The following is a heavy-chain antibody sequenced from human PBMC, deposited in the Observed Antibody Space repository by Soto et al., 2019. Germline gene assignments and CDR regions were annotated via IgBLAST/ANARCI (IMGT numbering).Heavy chain of an antibody. CDR2: ISSSGST. V-gene: IGHV4-34*10. CDR3: ARSGVTGIVIPSHWFDP. CDR1: GGSFSGYY. Sequence: SETLSLTCAVYGGSFSGYYWSWIRQFPGRGLEWIGCISSSGSTYYNPALNNRISLSLDTSQNQFSLKLLSVTAADTAIYYCARSGVTGIVIPSHWFDPWGQGTLVTVSS. J-gene: IGHJ5*02. D-gene: IGHD2-21*02.